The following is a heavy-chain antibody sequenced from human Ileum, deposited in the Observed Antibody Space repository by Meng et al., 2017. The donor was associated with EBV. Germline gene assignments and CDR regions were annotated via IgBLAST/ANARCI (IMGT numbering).Heavy chain of an antibody. CDR3: ARGYYDSSGYGYWYFDL. Sequence: VQLQESGPGLVKPSQTLSLTCTVSGGSISSGDYYWSWIRQPPGKGLEWIGYIYYSESTYYNPSLKSRVTISVDTSKNQFSLKLSSVTAADTAVYYCARGYYDSSGYGYWYFDLWGRGTLVTVSS. V-gene: IGHV4-30-4*01. CDR1: GGSISSGDYY. D-gene: IGHD3-22*01. J-gene: IGHJ2*01. CDR2: IYYSEST.